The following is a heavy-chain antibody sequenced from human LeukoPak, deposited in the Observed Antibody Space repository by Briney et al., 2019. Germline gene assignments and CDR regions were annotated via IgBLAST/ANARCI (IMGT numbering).Heavy chain of an antibody. Sequence: VASVKVSCKASGYTFTGYHMHWVRQAPGQGLEWMGWINPHSGGTDYAQKFQGRVTMTRDTSISTVYVELSRLRSDDTAVYYCARDMDSGPDFFDYWGLGTLVTVSS. CDR2: INPHSGGT. CDR1: GYTFTGYH. D-gene: IGHD1-26*01. CDR3: ARDMDSGPDFFDY. V-gene: IGHV1-2*02. J-gene: IGHJ4*02.